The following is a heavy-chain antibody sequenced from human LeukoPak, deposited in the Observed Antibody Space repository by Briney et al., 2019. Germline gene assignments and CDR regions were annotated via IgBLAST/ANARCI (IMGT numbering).Heavy chain of an antibody. D-gene: IGHD1-7*01. CDR2: ISAYNGNT. Sequence: GASVKVSCKASGYTFTIYGISWVRQAPGQGLEWMGWISAYNGNTNYAQKLQGRVTMTTDTSTTTAYMELRSLRSDDTAVYYCARGTLELHISYYYYYYMDVWGKGTTVTVSS. CDR3: ARGTLELHISYYYYYYMDV. V-gene: IGHV1-18*01. J-gene: IGHJ6*03. CDR1: GYTFTIYG.